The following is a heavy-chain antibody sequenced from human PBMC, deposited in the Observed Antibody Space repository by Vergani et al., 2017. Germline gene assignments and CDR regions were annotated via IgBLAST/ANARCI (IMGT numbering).Heavy chain of an antibody. J-gene: IGHJ6*02. CDR1: GFTFDDYG. CDR2: INWNGGST. V-gene: IGHV3-20*04. Sequence: EVQLVESGGGVVRPGGSLRLSCAASGFTFDDYGMSWVRQAPGKGLEWVSGINWNGGSTGYADSVKGRFTISRDNAKNSLYLQMNSLRAEDTALYYCARLXGSGSYLYYYGMDVWGQGTTVTVSS. CDR3: ARLXGSGSYLYYYGMDV. D-gene: IGHD3-10*01.